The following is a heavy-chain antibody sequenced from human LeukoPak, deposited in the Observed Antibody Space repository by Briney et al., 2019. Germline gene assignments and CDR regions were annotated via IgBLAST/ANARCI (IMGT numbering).Heavy chain of an antibody. J-gene: IGHJ4*02. D-gene: IGHD5-12*01. CDR2: MNPNSGNT. V-gene: IGHV1-8*03. CDR3: ARGAGTNRKYSGYGDFDY. Sequence: ASVRVSCKASGYTFTSYDINWVRQATGQGLEWMGWMNPNSGNTGYAQKLQGRVTITRNTSISTAYMELSSLRSEDTAVYYCARGAGTNRKYSGYGDFDYWGQGTLVTVSS. CDR1: GYTFTSYD.